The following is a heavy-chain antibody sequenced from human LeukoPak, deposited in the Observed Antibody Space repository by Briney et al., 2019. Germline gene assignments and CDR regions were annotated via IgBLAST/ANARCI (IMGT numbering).Heavy chain of an antibody. CDR2: ISGSGGST. V-gene: IGHV3-23*01. CDR3: AKGGRYPYYYYMDV. CDR1: GFTFSSYA. D-gene: IGHD1-26*01. J-gene: IGHJ6*03. Sequence: GGSLRLSCAASGFTFSSYAMSWVRQAPGKGLEWVSAISGSGGSTYYADSVKGRFTISRDNSKNTLYLQMNSLRAEDTAVYYCAKGGRYPYYYYMDVWGKGTTVTISS.